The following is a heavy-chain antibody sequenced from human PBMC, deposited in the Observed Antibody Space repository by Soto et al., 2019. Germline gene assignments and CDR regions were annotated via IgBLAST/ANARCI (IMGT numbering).Heavy chain of an antibody. CDR3: ARGDRGGSGSPASYYYSGLDV. CDR1: GFTFSSYA. Sequence: DVQLLESGGHLVQPGGSLRLSCAASGFTFSSYAMSWVRQAPGKGLEWVSSVSAGGDMTYYSEPVKGRVTISRDNSNNALFLQMNSLRIEDTALYYCARGDRGGSGSPASYYYSGLDVWGQGTTVTVS. J-gene: IGHJ6*02. CDR2: VSAGGDMT. V-gene: IGHV3-23*01. D-gene: IGHD3-10*01.